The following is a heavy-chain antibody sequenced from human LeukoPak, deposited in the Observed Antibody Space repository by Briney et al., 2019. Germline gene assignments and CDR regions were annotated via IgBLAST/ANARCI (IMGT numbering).Heavy chain of an antibody. CDR2: ITNSGSTI. J-gene: IGHJ4*02. Sequence: ETGGSLRLSCAASGFTFSSYEMNWVRQAPGKGLEWVSYITNSGSTIYYADSVKGRFTIFRDNAKNSLYLQMNSLRAEDTAVYYCARETYTSGYPFDDWGQGTLVTVSS. CDR1: GFTFSSYE. D-gene: IGHD5-18*01. V-gene: IGHV3-48*03. CDR3: ARETYTSGYPFDD.